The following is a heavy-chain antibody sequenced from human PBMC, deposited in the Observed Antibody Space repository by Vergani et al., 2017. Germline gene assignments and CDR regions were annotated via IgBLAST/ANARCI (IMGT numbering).Heavy chain of an antibody. CDR2: ISYDGRNK. CDR1: GFTFSSYA. J-gene: IGHJ4*02. CDR3: AKDPTYYDFWSGSTGYFDY. Sequence: VQLLESGGGLVQPGGSLRLSCAASGFTFSSYAMSWVRQAPGKGLEWVAVISYDGRNKYYADSVKGRFTISRDNSKNTLYLQMNSLRAEDTAVYYCAKDPTYYDFWSGSTGYFDYWGQGTLVTVSS. V-gene: IGHV3-30*18. D-gene: IGHD3-3*01.